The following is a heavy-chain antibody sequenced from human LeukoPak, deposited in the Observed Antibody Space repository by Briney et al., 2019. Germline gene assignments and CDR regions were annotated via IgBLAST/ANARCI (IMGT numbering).Heavy chain of an antibody. Sequence: PSETLSLTCTVSGYSISSGYYWGWIRQPPGKGLEWIGSIYTSGSTNYNPSLKSRVTMSVDTSKNQFSLKLSSVTAADTAVYYCASEAYYYDSSGYYKYWGQGTLVTVSS. CDR1: GYSISSGYY. CDR2: IYTSGST. CDR3: ASEAYYYDSSGYYKY. J-gene: IGHJ4*02. D-gene: IGHD3-22*01. V-gene: IGHV4-38-2*02.